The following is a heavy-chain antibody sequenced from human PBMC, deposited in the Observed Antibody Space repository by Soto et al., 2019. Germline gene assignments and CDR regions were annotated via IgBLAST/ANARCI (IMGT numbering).Heavy chain of an antibody. J-gene: IGHJ5*02. Sequence: GESLKISYNSSGSIFSTNWIGWVRHIPGKALEWMVIVYGDDSDTRYNPSFQGQVTISADRSTTTAYLQWSSLKSSDTAIYYCANYHNWFDLWGQGTLVTVSS. CDR2: VYGDDSDT. CDR1: GSIFSTNW. D-gene: IGHD3-10*01. CDR3: ANYHNWFDL. V-gene: IGHV5-51*01.